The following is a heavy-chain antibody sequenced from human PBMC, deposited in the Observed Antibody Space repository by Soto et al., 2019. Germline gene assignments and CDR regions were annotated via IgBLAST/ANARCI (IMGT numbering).Heavy chain of an antibody. D-gene: IGHD3-10*01. V-gene: IGHV1-2*04. CDR3: AQRVRNGSGYYGMDV. J-gene: IGHJ6*02. CDR1: GYTFTGYY. Sequence: ASVKVSCKASGYTFTGYYMHWVLQAPGQGLEWMGWINPNSGGTNYARKFQGWVTMTRDTSISTAYMELSRLRSDDTAVYYCAQRVRNGSGYYGMDVWGQGTTVTVSS. CDR2: INPNSGGT.